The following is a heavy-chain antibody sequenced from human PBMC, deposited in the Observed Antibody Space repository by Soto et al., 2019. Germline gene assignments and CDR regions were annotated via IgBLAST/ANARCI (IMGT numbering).Heavy chain of an antibody. CDR1: GGTFSSYA. D-gene: IGHD3-3*01. J-gene: IGHJ6*02. CDR3: ARGPIAIFVVVSTSCTLDF. CDR2: IIPIFGNA. Sequence: GASVKVSCKASGGTFSSYAISWVRQAPGQGLEWMGGIIPIFGNANYAQKFQGRVTMTTDTSTSTAYMELRSLRSDDTAVYYCARGPIAIFVVVSTSCTLDFWGQGTTVTVSS. V-gene: IGHV1-69*05.